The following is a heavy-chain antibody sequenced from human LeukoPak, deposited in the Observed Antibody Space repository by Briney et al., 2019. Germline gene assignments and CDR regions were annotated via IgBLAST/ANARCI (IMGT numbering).Heavy chain of an antibody. CDR2: IYYSGST. V-gene: IGHV4-59*08. Sequence: SSETLSLTCTVSGGSISSYYWGWIRQPPGKGLEWIGYIYYSGSTNYNPSLKSRVTISVDTSKNQFSLKLSSVTAADTAVYYCARLRPAMVSSEFDYWGQGTLVTVSS. J-gene: IGHJ4*02. CDR3: ARLRPAMVSSEFDY. CDR1: GGSISSYY. D-gene: IGHD5-18*01.